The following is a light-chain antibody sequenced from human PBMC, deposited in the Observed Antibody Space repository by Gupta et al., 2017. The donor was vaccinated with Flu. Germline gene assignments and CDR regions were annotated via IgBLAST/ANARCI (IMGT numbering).Light chain of an antibody. CDR1: SGSIASNC. J-gene: IGLJ3*02. Sequence: NFMLAQTHSVSESAGPTLTISCTCTSGSIASNCVQWYQQRPGSAPTTVIYYDNQRPSGVPDRFSCSIDSSSTSASLTISGLKTEDEADYYCQSYDSSNPWVFGGGTKLTVL. CDR2: YDN. V-gene: IGLV6-57*02. CDR3: QSYDSSNPWV.